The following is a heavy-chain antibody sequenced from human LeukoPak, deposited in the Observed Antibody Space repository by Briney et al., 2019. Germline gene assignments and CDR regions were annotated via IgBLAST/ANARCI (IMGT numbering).Heavy chain of an antibody. D-gene: IGHD1-14*01. CDR2: ISPKSGDT. Sequence: ASVKVSCKASGYSFNDNYIHWVRQAPGQGLEWMGWISPKSGDTSYAQRSQGRVTMTRDTSINTAYMEVSSLRSDDTAVYYCANAPPGGPFNYWGQGSLVTVSS. J-gene: IGHJ4*02. V-gene: IGHV1-2*02. CDR1: GYSFNDNY. CDR3: ANAPPGGPFNY.